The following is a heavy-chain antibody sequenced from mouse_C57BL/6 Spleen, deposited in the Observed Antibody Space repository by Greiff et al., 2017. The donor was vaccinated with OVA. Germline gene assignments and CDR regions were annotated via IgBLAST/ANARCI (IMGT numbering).Heavy chain of an antibody. V-gene: IGHV3-1*01. CDR2: ISYSGST. Sequence: EVKVVESGPGMVKPSQSLSLTCTVTGYSITSGYDWHWIRHFPGNKLEWMGYISYSGSTNYNPSLKSRISITHDTSKNHFFLKLNSVTTEDTATYYCARENTRRYFDYWGQGTTLTVSS. CDR3: ARENTRRYFDY. D-gene: IGHD5-2*01. CDR1: GYSITSGYD. J-gene: IGHJ2*01.